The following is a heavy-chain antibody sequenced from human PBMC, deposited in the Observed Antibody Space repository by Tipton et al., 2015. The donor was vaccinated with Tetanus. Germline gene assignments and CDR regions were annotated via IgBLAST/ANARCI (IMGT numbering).Heavy chain of an antibody. Sequence: LSLTCAVYGGSFSGYYWSWIRQPPGKGLEWVSYISSSSSTIYYADSVKGRFTISRDNAKNSLYLQMNSLRDEDTAVYYCARDRARFDPWGQGTLVTVSS. J-gene: IGHJ5*02. CDR1: GGSFSGYY. CDR2: ISSSSSTI. CDR3: ARDRARFDP. V-gene: IGHV3-11*04.